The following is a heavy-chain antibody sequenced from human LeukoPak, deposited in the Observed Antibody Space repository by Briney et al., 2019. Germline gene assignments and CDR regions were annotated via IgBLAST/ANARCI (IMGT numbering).Heavy chain of an antibody. CDR2: IGSDGTKK. V-gene: IGHV3-30*04. CDR3: ARQMTSTRLFDS. Sequence: PGGSLRLSCVASGFTFSDHPFHWVRQSPDKGLEWVALIGSDGTKKYYADSVQGRFTVSRENSKNTLFLQMNTPRADDTAVYFCARQMTSTRLFDSWGEGTLVTVSS. CDR1: GFTFSDHP. D-gene: IGHD5/OR15-5a*01. J-gene: IGHJ4*02.